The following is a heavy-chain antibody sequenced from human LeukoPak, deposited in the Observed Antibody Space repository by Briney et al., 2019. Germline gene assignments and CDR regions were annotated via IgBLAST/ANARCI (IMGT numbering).Heavy chain of an antibody. Sequence: GGSLRLSCVASGFTFSSYSMNWVRQAPGKGLEYVSAISSNGGSTYYADSVKGRFTISRDNSKNTLYLQMSSLRAEDTAVYYCVKSSSSWSQFEYFQHWGQGTLVTVSS. D-gene: IGHD6-13*01. CDR2: ISSNGGST. J-gene: IGHJ1*01. CDR3: VKSSSSWSQFEYFQH. V-gene: IGHV3-64D*06. CDR1: GFTFSSYS.